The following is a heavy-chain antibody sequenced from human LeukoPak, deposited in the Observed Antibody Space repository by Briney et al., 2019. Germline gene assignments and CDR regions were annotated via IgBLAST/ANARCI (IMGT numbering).Heavy chain of an antibody. J-gene: IGHJ4*02. Sequence: GASVKVSCKASGGTFSSYAISWVRQAPGQGLEWMGRIIPILGIANYAQKFQGRVTITADKSTSTAYMELSSLRSEDTAVYYCARGPLAYSSGWEFDYWGQGTLVTVSS. CDR1: GGTFSSYA. CDR2: IIPILGIA. CDR3: ARGPLAYSSGWEFDY. D-gene: IGHD6-19*01. V-gene: IGHV1-69*04.